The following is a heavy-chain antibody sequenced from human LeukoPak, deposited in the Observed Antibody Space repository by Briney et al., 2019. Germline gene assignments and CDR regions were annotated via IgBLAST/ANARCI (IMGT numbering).Heavy chain of an antibody. CDR1: GFTVSSTY. CDR2: IYKDGKI. J-gene: IGHJ4*02. V-gene: IGHV3-53*01. Sequence: PGGSLRLSCAASGFTVSSTYMSWVRQAAGKGLEWVSVIYKDGKIYYIDSVKGRFTISRDTSKNTLYLQMNSLRVEDTAVYYCASRHCSGGDCYFAGADPFDHWGQGTLVTVSS. CDR3: ASRHCSGGDCYFAGADPFDH. D-gene: IGHD2-21*01.